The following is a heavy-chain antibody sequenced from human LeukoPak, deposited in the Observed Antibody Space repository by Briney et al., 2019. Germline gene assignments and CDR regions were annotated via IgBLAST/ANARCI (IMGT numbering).Heavy chain of an antibody. CDR3: AKPRAMRTGVGRYFDL. CDR2: ISAGGENT. Sequence: PGGSLTLSCAASGFTFTSYAMSWIRQAPGKGLERVSAISAGGENTYYADSGKGRFTISRDNSKNTLYLQMNSLIAEDTATYYCAKPRAMRTGVGRYFDLWGRGTLVTVSS. CDR1: GFTFTSYA. D-gene: IGHD3-10*01. J-gene: IGHJ2*01. V-gene: IGHV3-23*01.